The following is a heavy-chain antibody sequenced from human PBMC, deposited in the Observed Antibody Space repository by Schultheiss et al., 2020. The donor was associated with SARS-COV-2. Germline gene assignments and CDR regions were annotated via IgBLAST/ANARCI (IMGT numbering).Heavy chain of an antibody. Sequence: SETLSLTFAVYGGSFSGYYWSWIRQPPGKGLEWIGEINHSGSTNYNPSLKSRVTISVDTSKNQFSLKLSSVTAADTAVYYCARGTGGKIFDYWGQGTLVTVSS. J-gene: IGHJ4*02. D-gene: IGHD7-27*01. V-gene: IGHV4-34*01. CDR3: ARGTGGKIFDY. CDR1: GGSFSGYY. CDR2: INHSGST.